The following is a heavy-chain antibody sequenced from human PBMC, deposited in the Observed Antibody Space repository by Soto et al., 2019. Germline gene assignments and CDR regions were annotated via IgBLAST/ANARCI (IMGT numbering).Heavy chain of an antibody. CDR2: IYYSGST. V-gene: IGHV4-31*03. D-gene: IGHD4-17*01. CDR3: AREAYGDYVGAQGPFDY. Sequence: SETLSLTCTVSGGSISSGGYYWSWIRQHPGKGLEWIGYIYYSGSTYYNPSLKSRVTISVDTSKNQFSLKLSSVTAADTAVYYCAREAYGDYVGAQGPFDYWGQGTLVTVSS. J-gene: IGHJ4*02. CDR1: GGSISSGGYY.